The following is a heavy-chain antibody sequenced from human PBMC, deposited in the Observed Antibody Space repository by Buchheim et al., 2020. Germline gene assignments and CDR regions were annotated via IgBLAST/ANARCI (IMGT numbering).Heavy chain of an antibody. D-gene: IGHD1-1*01. CDR3: ARGRGYFYSNEDNWPDP. Sequence: EVQVVESGGGLVQPGGSLRRSCAASGFNFSTYWMSWVRQAPGKGPEWVANIKEDGSEKYYVDSVKARFSISRDNAKNSVYLQMNSLRAEDTAMYYCARGRGYFYSNEDNWPDPWGQGTL. V-gene: IGHV3-7*01. CDR2: IKEDGSEK. J-gene: IGHJ5*02. CDR1: GFNFSTYW.